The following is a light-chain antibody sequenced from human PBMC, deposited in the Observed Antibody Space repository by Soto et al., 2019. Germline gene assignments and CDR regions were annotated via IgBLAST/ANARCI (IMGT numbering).Light chain of an antibody. CDR1: QSISSN. CDR2: GAS. V-gene: IGKV3-15*01. Sequence: EIVMTQSPATLSVSPGERATLSCRANQSISSNLAWYQQKPGQAPRLLIYGASTRATGIPARFSGSGSETEFTLTISSLQSEDFAVYYCQQYNNWPPLTFGGGTKVEIK. CDR3: QQYNNWPPLT. J-gene: IGKJ4*01.